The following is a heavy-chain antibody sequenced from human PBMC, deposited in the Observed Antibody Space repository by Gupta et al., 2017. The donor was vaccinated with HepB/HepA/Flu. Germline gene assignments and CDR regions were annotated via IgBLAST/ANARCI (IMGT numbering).Heavy chain of an antibody. CDR3: AKVPYSNYVFGEFDP. CDR1: GFTFDDYA. J-gene: IGHJ5*02. Sequence: EVQLVESGGGLVQPGRSLRLSCAASGFTFDDYAMHWVRQAPGKGLEWVSGISWNSGSIGYADTVKGRFTISRDNAKNSLYLQMNSLRAEDTALYYCAKVPYSNYVFGEFDPWGQGTLVTVSS. V-gene: IGHV3-9*01. D-gene: IGHD4-11*01. CDR2: ISWNSGSI.